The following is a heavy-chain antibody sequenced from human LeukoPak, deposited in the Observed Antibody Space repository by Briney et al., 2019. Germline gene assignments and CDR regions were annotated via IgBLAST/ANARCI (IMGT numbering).Heavy chain of an antibody. D-gene: IGHD1-26*01. CDR1: GFTFSSYA. V-gene: IGHV3-30*04. J-gene: IGHJ4*02. Sequence: GGSLRLSCAASGFTFSSYAMHWVRQAPGKGLEWVAVISYDGSNKYYADSVKGRFTISRDNAKNSLFLQMNSLRAEDTALYYCAKDDGATYSYFDYWGQGTLVTVSS. CDR3: AKDDGATYSYFDY. CDR2: ISYDGSNK.